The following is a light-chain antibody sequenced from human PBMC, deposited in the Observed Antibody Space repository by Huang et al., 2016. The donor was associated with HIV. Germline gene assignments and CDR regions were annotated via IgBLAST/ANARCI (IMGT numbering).Light chain of an antibody. CDR3: QQYYNTPFT. CDR1: QSLLYRSNNKNY. J-gene: IGKJ3*01. Sequence: DIVMTQSPDSLAVSLGGRAAINCKSSQSLLYRSNNKNYLAWYQPKPGQPPKLLIYWALTRESGVPDRFSGSGSGTDFTLTISSLQAADVAVYYCQQYYNTPFTFGPGTKVDIK. V-gene: IGKV4-1*01. CDR2: WAL.